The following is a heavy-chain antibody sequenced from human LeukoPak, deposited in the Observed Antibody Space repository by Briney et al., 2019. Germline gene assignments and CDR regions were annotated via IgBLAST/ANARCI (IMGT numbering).Heavy chain of an antibody. CDR3: ARHGSGYSYGYFDY. D-gene: IGHD5-18*01. CDR1: GYSFTSYW. CDR2: IDPSDSYS. Sequence: GESLRISCKGSGYSFTSYWISWVRQMPGKGLEWTGRIDPSDSYSNYSPSFQGHVTMSADKSISTAYLRWSSLKASDTAMYYCARHGSGYSYGYFDYWGQGTLVTVSS. J-gene: IGHJ4*02. V-gene: IGHV5-10-1*01.